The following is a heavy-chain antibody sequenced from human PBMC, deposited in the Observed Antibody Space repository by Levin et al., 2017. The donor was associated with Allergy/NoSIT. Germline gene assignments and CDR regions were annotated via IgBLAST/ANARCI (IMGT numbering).Heavy chain of an antibody. CDR2: MNPNSGGS. CDR3: AREALRSGYYDDS. D-gene: IGHD3-3*01. J-gene: IGHJ5*01. CDR1: GYSFTGYY. V-gene: IGHV1-2*06. Sequence: ASVKVSCKASGYSFTGYYIHWVRQTPGRGLEWMGRMNPNSGGSNSPPKFRGRVTMTRDTSISTAYMELSRLQSDDTAVYYCAREALRSGYYDDSWGQGTLVTVSS.